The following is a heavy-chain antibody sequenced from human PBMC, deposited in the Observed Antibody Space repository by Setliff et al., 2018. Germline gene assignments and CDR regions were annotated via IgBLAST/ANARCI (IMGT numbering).Heavy chain of an antibody. D-gene: IGHD5-12*01. V-gene: IGHV1-8*01. CDR3: ARDQGSGYAYCFDY. J-gene: IGHJ4*02. CDR2: MNPNSGNT. CDR1: GYTFTSYD. Sequence: GASVKVSCKASGYTFTSYDINWVRQATGQGLEWMGWMNPNSGNTGYAQKFQGRVTMTRNTSISTAYMELSSLRSEDTAVYYCARDQGSGYAYCFDYWGQGTLVTVSS.